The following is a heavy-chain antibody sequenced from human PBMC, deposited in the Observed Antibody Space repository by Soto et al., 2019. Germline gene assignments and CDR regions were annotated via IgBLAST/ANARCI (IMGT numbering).Heavy chain of an antibody. Sequence: QVQLVESGGAVDPAGRPLRLCCAADGFNFSSYGIQVVRQARGEGLEWVAIISHDGSKKNYADSMKGRFTICRDNSKDTVYLQMNSLRAEDTAVYYCAKDTYYYSSSGYYVFDSRGEGTLVTVSS. CDR3: AKDTYYYSSSGYYVFDS. CDR2: ISHDGSKK. CDR1: GFNFSSYG. D-gene: IGHD3-22*01. J-gene: IGHJ4*02. V-gene: IGHV3-30*18.